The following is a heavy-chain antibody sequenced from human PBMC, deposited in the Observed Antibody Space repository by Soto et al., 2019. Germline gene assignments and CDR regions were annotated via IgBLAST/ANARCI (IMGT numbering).Heavy chain of an antibody. V-gene: IGHV1-69*12. CDR3: ARVGCISTSCLQSVGPDYYYGMDV. CDR2: IIPIFGTA. CDR1: GGTFSSYA. D-gene: IGHD2-2*01. Sequence: QVQLVQSGAEVKKPGSSVKVSCKASGGTFSSYAISWVRQAPGQGLEWMGGIIPIFGTANYAQKFQGRVTSTADESTSTAYMELSSLRSEDTAVYYCARVGCISTSCLQSVGPDYYYGMDVWGQGTTVTVSS. J-gene: IGHJ6*02.